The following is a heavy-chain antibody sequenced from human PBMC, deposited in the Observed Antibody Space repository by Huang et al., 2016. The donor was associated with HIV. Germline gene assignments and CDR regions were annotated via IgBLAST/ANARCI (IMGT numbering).Heavy chain of an antibody. J-gene: IGHJ3*02. CDR2: IHNGGNT. V-gene: IGHV3-53*01. Sequence: EVQLVESGGGLIQPGGSLRLYCAVSGFTVSSNYMRWVRQAPGKGLELVSVIHNGGNTYYSDAVKGRFAISRDNFKNTLYLQMNSLRAEDTAVYYCAREFCGGDCFRSRDAFDIWGQGTMVTVAS. CDR1: GFTVSSNY. D-gene: IGHD2-21*02. CDR3: AREFCGGDCFRSRDAFDI.